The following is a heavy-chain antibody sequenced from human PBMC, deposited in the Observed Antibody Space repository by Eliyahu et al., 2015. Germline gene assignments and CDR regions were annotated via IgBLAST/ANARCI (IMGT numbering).Heavy chain of an antibody. Sequence: QVQLVQSGAEVKKPGSSVKVSCKASGGTFSSYAIXWVRXAPGQGLEWMGGIIPIFGTANYAQKFQGRVTXTADESTSTAYMELSSLRSEDTAVYYCARDIVVVVAATHRLNWWFDPWGQGTLVTVSS. J-gene: IGHJ5*02. CDR1: GGTFSSYA. CDR3: ARDIVVVVAATHRLNWWFDP. CDR2: IIPIFGTA. V-gene: IGHV1-69*01. D-gene: IGHD2-15*01.